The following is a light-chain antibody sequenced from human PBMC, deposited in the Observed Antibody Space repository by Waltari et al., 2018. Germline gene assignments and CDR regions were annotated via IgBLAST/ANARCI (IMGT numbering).Light chain of an antibody. CDR2: DVS. CDR3: ISYTTSDTMI. J-gene: IGLJ2*01. Sequence: QSALTQPASVSGSPGQSIPISCTGTSRDVGAYNYVSWYQQHPGKVPKLIIYDVSHRPSGVSFRFSGSKSDNTASLTISGLQAEDEADYYCISYTTSDTMIFGGGTKLTVL. CDR1: SRDVGAYNY. V-gene: IGLV2-14*03.